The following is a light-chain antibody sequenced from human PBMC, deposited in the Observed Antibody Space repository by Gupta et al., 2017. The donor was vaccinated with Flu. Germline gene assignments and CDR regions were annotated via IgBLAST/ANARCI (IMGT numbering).Light chain of an antibody. V-gene: IGKV2-30*02. CDR3: RQGEHWPKT. J-gene: IGKJ1*01. CDR2: KGS. CDR1: QSLAHTDGNTY. Sequence: VILGQPASISCRSSQSLAHTDGNTYLIWFQQRPGQSPRRLIYKGSKRDSGVPDKFSGSGSGTEFTLQISRVEAEDIGVYYCRQGEHWPKTFGQGTKVEIK.